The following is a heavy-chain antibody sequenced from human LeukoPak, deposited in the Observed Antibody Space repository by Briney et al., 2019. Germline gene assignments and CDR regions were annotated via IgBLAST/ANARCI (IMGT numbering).Heavy chain of an antibody. D-gene: IGHD2-8*01. J-gene: IGHJ4*02. CDR1: GGSISSGSYY. V-gene: IGHV4-61*09. CDR2: IYTSGTT. Sequence: SQTLSLTCTVSGGSISSGSYYWSWIRQPAGKGLEWIGHIYTSGTTNYNPSLKSRVTISLDTSKNQFSLKLSSVSAADTAVYYCARDTKFISQPPDFFDSWGQGTLVTVSS. CDR3: ARDTKFISQPPDFFDS.